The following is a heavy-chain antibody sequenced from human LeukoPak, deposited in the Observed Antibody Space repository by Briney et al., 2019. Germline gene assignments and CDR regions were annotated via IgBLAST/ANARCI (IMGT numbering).Heavy chain of an antibody. D-gene: IGHD3-9*01. Sequence: GESLQISCKGSGYSFTSYWIGWVRQMAGKGLERMGIIYPGDSDTRYSPSFQGQVTISADKSISTAYLQWSSLKASDTAMYYCARQGVEGTIFFDYWGQGTLVTVSS. CDR2: IYPGDSDT. CDR3: ARQGVEGTIFFDY. J-gene: IGHJ4*02. V-gene: IGHV5-51*01. CDR1: GYSFTSYW.